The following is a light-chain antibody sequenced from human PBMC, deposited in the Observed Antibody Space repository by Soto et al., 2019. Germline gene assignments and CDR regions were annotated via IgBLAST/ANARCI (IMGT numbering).Light chain of an antibody. V-gene: IGKV1-39*01. Sequence: PVTDSAYSLSPCVGGIATITCRPSQSVSIYLNWYQQKPGKAPNLLISAASSLQNGVQSRFRGSGSGTDFTLTISGLQPEDFAPYYFQQSASITTWRLAQGTIVEIK. J-gene: IGKJ1*01. CDR2: AAS. CDR1: QSVSIY. CDR3: QQSASITTWR.